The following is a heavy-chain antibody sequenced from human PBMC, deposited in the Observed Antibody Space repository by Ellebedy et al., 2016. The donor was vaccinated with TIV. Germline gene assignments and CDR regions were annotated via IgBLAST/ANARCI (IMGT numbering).Heavy chain of an antibody. CDR1: GYTFTNYG. CDR3: ARSITLVRGTLYDY. D-gene: IGHD3-10*01. J-gene: IGHJ4*02. V-gene: IGHV1-18*04. Sequence: ASVKVSCKASGYTFTNYGISWVRQAPGQGLEWMGWISAYNGNTNYAQKLQGRATMTTDTSTSTAYMELRSLRSDDTAVYYCARSITLVRGTLYDYWGQGTLVTVSS. CDR2: ISAYNGNT.